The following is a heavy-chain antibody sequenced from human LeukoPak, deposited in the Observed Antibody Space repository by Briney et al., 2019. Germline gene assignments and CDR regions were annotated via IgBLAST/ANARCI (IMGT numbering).Heavy chain of an antibody. CDR3: ARTYYDSSGSTLLNWFDP. CDR1: GCSFSSYY. Sequence: SETLSLTCTVSGCSFSSYYWSWIRQPPGKGLEWIGYIYYSGSTNYNPSLKSRVTISVDTSKNQFSLKLSSVTAADTAVYYCARTYYDSSGSTLLNWFDPWGQGTLVTVSS. V-gene: IGHV4-59*01. D-gene: IGHD3-22*01. CDR2: IYYSGST. J-gene: IGHJ5*02.